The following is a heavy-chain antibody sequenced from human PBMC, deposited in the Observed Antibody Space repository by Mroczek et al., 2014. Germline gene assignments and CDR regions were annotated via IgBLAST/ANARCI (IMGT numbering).Heavy chain of an antibody. CDR2: INHSGST. D-gene: IGHD2-15*01. J-gene: IGHJ5*02. V-gene: IGHV4-34*01. CDR1: GGSFSGYY. CDR3: ARGTGTARLVVVVAATRGNWFDP. Sequence: QVQLQQWGAGLLKPSETLSLTCAVYGGSFSGYYWSWIRQPPGKGLEWIGEINHSGSTNYNPSLKSRVTISVDTSKNQFSLKLSSVTAADTAVYYCARGTGTARLVVVVAATRGNWFDPWGQGTLVTVSS.